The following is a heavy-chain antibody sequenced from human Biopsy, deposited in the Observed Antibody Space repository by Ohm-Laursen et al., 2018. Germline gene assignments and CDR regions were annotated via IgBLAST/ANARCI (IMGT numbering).Heavy chain of an antibody. V-gene: IGHV4-4*07. Sequence: SETLSLTCTVSGASISAYYWSWIRQAAGKGLEWIGRIYPGGGTIYNPSLKSRVTMSVDTSKNHFSLNLNSVTAADTAVYYCAGIVLGPTNDAFDIWGQGTMVTVSS. D-gene: IGHD1-26*01. CDR1: GASISAYY. J-gene: IGHJ3*02. CDR2: IYPGGGT. CDR3: AGIVLGPTNDAFDI.